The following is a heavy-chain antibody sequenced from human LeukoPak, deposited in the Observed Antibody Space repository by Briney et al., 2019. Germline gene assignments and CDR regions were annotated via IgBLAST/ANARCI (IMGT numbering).Heavy chain of an antibody. CDR3: ARTVNPGYYYDSSGYSAGFDY. J-gene: IGHJ4*02. CDR2: IYHSGST. CDR1: GGSISSGGYS. D-gene: IGHD3-22*01. Sequence: SETLSLTCAVSGGSISSGGYSWSWIRQPPGKGLEWIGYIYHSGSTYYNPSLKSRVTISADTSKNQFSLKLTSVTAADTAVYYCARTVNPGYYYDSSGYSAGFDYWGQGTLVTVSS. V-gene: IGHV4-30-2*01.